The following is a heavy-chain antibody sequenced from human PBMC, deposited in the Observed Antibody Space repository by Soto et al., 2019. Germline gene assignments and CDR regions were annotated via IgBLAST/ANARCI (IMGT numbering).Heavy chain of an antibody. CDR1: GFTFSSYG. V-gene: IGHV3-33*01. CDR3: ARADSFGEFLGGLDY. J-gene: IGHJ4*02. Sequence: QVQLVESGGGVVQPGRSLRLSCAASGFTFSSYGMHWVRQAPGKGLEWVAVIWYDGSNKYYADSVKGRFTISRDNSKNTLYLKMNSLRAEDTAVYYCARADSFGEFLGGLDYWGQGTLVTVSS. CDR2: IWYDGSNK. D-gene: IGHD3-10*01.